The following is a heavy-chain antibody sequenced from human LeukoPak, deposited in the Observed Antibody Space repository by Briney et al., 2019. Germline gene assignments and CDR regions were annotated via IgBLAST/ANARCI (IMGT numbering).Heavy chain of an antibody. J-gene: IGHJ4*02. CDR1: GGSISSYTYY. CDR2: MSYSGST. D-gene: IGHD1-7*01. Sequence: SETLSLTCTVSGGSISSYTYYWGWIRQPPGKGLELIGAMSYSGSTHYNPSLKSRVTISVDTSKNQFSLKMNSVTAADTAVYYCATMRVISGSTGCFDYWGQGTLVTVSS. V-gene: IGHV4-39*01. CDR3: ATMRVISGSTGCFDY.